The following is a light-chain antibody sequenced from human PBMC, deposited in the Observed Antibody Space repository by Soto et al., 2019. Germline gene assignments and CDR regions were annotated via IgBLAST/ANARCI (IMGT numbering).Light chain of an antibody. Sequence: DIQMTQSPSSLSASVGDRVTITCRASQSIRSYLNWYQQRPGKAPNLLIYTASSLQSGVPSRFSGSGSGTDFTFTISRLQPEDIATYYCQQYENLPTFGQGTRLEIK. J-gene: IGKJ5*01. CDR1: QSIRSY. V-gene: IGKV1-33*01. CDR2: TAS. CDR3: QQYENLPT.